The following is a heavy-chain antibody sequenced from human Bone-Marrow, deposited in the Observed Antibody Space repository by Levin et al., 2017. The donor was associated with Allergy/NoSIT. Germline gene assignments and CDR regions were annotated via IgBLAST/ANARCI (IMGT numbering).Heavy chain of an antibody. CDR3: ARASRRYGMDV. CDR2: IRSSSSTI. Sequence: GGSLRLSCAASGFTFSTYNMNWVRQAPGKGLEWVSEIRSSSSTIYYADSVKGRFTISRDNVRNSLYLQMNSLRAEDTAVYYCARASRRYGMDVWGQGTTVTVSS. J-gene: IGHJ6*02. V-gene: IGHV3-48*01. CDR1: GFTFSTYN.